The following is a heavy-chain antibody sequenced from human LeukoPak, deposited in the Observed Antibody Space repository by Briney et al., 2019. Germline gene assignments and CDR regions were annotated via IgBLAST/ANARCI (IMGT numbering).Heavy chain of an antibody. D-gene: IGHD3-22*01. J-gene: IGHJ3*02. CDR2: MYHSGST. CDR1: GGSISSSNW. CDR3: AREYYYDSSGYYGSAFDI. V-gene: IGHV4-4*02. Sequence: SETLSLTCGVSGGSISSSNWWSWVRQPPGKGLEWIGEMYHSGSTNYNPSLKSRVTISVDTSKNLFSLKLSSVTAADTAVYYCAREYYYDSSGYYGSAFDIWGQGTMVTVSS.